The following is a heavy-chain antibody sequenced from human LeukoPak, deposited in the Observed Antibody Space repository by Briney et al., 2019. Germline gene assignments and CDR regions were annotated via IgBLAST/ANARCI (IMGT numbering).Heavy chain of an antibody. J-gene: IGHJ4*02. D-gene: IGHD2-2*01. Sequence: SEALSITCTVSDGSISTSGYFWGWIRQPPGKGLEWIGGIYYSGNTYFNPSLRSRVTISVDTSKNQFSLKLSSVTAADTAIYYCARHIHGSRYCISTSCYSADYWGQGTLVTVSS. V-gene: IGHV4-39*01. CDR1: DGSISTSGYF. CDR3: ARHIHGSRYCISTSCYSADY. CDR2: IYYSGNT.